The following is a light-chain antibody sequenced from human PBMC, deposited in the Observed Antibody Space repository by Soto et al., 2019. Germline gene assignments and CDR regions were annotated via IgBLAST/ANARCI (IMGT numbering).Light chain of an antibody. CDR2: RVI. CDR3: CSYAGDYMFV. CDR1: SSDIGRYDY. V-gene: IGLV2-14*03. J-gene: IGLJ1*01. Sequence: QSALTQPASVSGSPGQSITISCTGTSSDIGRYDYVSWYQQFPGKAPKLMIYRVINRPSGVSDRFSGSKSDNTASLTISGLQAEDEGDYYCCSYAGDYMFVFGTGTKLTVL.